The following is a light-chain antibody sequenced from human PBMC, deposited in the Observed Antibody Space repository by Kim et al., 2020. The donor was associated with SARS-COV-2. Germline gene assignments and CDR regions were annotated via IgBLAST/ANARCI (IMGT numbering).Light chain of an antibody. CDR3: QAWDSSTYV. CDR2: QDS. CDR1: KLGDKY. V-gene: IGLV3-1*01. Sequence: SYELTQPPSVSVSPGQTASITCSGDKLGDKYACWYQQKPGQSPVLVIYQDSERPSGIPERFSGSNSGNTATLTISGTQAMDEADYYCQAWDSSTYV. J-gene: IGLJ1*01.